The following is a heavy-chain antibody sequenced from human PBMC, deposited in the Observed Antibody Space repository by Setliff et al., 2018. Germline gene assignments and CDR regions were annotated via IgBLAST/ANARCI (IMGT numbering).Heavy chain of an antibody. Sequence: SETLSLTCTVSGDSISSRTYYWSWIRQSAGKGLEWIGHIYTSWSTVYNPSLKSRVTMSVDTSKNQFSLELTSVTAADTAVYYCARPPRGGRWYFDLWGRGTLVTVSS. CDR2: IYTSWST. CDR3: ARPPRGGRWYFDL. J-gene: IGHJ2*01. D-gene: IGHD3-16*01. CDR1: GDSISSRTYY. V-gene: IGHV4-61*09.